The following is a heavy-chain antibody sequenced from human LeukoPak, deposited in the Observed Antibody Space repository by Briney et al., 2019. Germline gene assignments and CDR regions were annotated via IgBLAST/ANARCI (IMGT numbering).Heavy chain of an antibody. J-gene: IGHJ4*02. CDR2: IKEDGGEK. CDR1: GCSFSSNW. V-gene: IGHV3-7*01. Sequence: GGSLRLSCAATGCSFSSNWMSWVRQAPGKGLEWVATIKEDGGEKWYVDAVKGRFTISRDNTKNSLYLQMSGLRDEDTAVYYCASGLGRAIYPNSRRADYWGQGTLVTVSS. CDR3: ASGLGRAIYPNSRRADY. D-gene: IGHD2-8*01.